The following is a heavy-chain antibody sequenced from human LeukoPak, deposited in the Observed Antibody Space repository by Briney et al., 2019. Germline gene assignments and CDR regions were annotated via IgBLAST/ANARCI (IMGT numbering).Heavy chain of an antibody. D-gene: IGHD3-22*01. CDR1: GFTFSDHA. CDR2: ISGSGGST. Sequence: GGSLRLSCAASGFTFSDHAMSWVRQAPGKGLEWVSAISGSGGSTYYADSVKGRFTISRDNSKNTLYLQMNSLRAEDTAVYYCAKDYIDDSSGLNAFDIWGQGTMVTVSS. J-gene: IGHJ3*02. CDR3: AKDYIDDSSGLNAFDI. V-gene: IGHV3-23*01.